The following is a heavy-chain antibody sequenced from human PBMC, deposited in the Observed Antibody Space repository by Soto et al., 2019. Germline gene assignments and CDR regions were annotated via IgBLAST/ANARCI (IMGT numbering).Heavy chain of an antibody. CDR3: ARDRHSGYDFAY. CDR2: IYYSGST. V-gene: IGHV4-59*01. J-gene: IGHJ4*02. Sequence: ETLSLTCTVSVGSISSYYWSWIRQPPGKGLEWIGYIYYSGSTNYNPSLKSRVTISVDTSKNQFSLKLSSVTAADTAVYYCARDRHSGYDFAYWGQGTLVTSPQ. D-gene: IGHD5-12*01. CDR1: VGSISSYY.